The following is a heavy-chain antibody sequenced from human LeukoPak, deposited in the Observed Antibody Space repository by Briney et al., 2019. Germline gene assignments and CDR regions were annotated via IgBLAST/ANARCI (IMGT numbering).Heavy chain of an antibody. J-gene: IGHJ5*02. Sequence: ASVKVSCKASGYTFTSYYMHWVRQAPGQGLEWMGIINPSGGSTSYAQKFQGRVTMTRDTSTSTVYMELSSLRSEDAAVYYCARDPGTYYDSSGYYPNWFDPWGQGTLVTVSS. CDR1: GYTFTSYY. D-gene: IGHD3-22*01. CDR2: INPSGGST. V-gene: IGHV1-46*01. CDR3: ARDPGTYYDSSGYYPNWFDP.